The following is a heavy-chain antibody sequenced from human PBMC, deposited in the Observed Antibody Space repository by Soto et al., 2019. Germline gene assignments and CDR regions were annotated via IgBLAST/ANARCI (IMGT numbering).Heavy chain of an antibody. CDR1: GFTVSTKY. V-gene: IGHV3-53*01. D-gene: IGHD3-10*01. CDR2: IYPGGNT. J-gene: IGHJ5*02. Sequence: EVQLVESGGGLIQPGGSLRLSCAASGFTVSTKYMNWVRQAPGRGLEWVSVIYPGGNTYYTDSVKGRFTISRDSSRNTTFLQMNSLRAEDPALYYCAGETYYYGSGNYGWFDPWGQGTLVTVSS. CDR3: AGETYYYGSGNYGWFDP.